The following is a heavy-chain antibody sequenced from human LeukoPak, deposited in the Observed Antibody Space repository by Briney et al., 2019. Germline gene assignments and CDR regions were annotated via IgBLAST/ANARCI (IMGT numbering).Heavy chain of an antibody. Sequence: PSETLSLTCTVSGGSISSSSYYWGWIRQPPGKGLEWIGSIYYSGSTYYNPSLKSRVTISVDTSKNQFSPKLSSVTAADTAVYYCASESRYSSSWPAYYFDYWGQGTLVTVSS. J-gene: IGHJ4*02. V-gene: IGHV4-39*01. CDR1: GGSISSSSYY. CDR3: ASESRYSSSWPAYYFDY. CDR2: IYYSGST. D-gene: IGHD6-13*01.